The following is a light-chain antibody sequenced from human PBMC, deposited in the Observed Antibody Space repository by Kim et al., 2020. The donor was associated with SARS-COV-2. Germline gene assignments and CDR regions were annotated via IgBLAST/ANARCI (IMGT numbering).Light chain of an antibody. CDR1: SGSSASNY. CDR3: QSYDSTTLWV. CDR2: GHN. Sequence: KTLTISGTGSSGSSASNYVQWYQQRPGSAPTTVIYGHNQRPSGVPDRFSGSIDSSPNSASLTISGLTTEDEADYYCQSYDSTTLWVFGGGTQLTVL. J-gene: IGLJ3*02. V-gene: IGLV6-57*02.